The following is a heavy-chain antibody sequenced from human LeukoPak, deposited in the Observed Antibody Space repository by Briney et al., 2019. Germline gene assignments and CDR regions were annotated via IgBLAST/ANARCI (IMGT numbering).Heavy chain of an antibody. CDR2: IYYSGST. V-gene: IGHV4-31*03. CDR1: GGSISSGGSY. CDR3: ARGDRSVGDAYYFDY. Sequence: SQTLSLTCTVSGGSISSGGSYWSWIRQHPGKGLEWIGYIYYSGSTYYNPSLKSRVTISVDTSKNQFSLKLSSVTATDTAVYYRARGDRSVGDAYYFDYWGQGTLVTVSS. J-gene: IGHJ4*02. D-gene: IGHD1-26*01.